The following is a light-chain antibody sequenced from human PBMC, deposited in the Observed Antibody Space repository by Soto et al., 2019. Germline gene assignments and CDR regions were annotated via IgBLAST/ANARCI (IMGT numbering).Light chain of an antibody. J-gene: IGKJ1*01. CDR3: QQHNNFWT. CDR2: RAS. Sequence: DVQMTQSPSTLSASVGDRVTITCRASQNINSDLAWYQQKPGKAPQLLIYRASNLASGVPSRFSCSASGTEFTLTITSLQPDDFATYHCQQHNNFWTFGHGTRVDIK. CDR1: QNINSD. V-gene: IGKV1-5*03.